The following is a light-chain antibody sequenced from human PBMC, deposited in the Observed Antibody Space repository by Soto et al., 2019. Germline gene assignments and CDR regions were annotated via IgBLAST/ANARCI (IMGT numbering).Light chain of an antibody. CDR1: TSDIAGYNS. V-gene: IGLV2-14*03. J-gene: IGLJ2*01. CDR3: SSYTISSAYVV. Sequence: QSALTQPASVSGSPGQSITISCTGTTSDIAGYNSVSWYQLHPGKAPKLIIYEVTNRPSGVPDRFSGSKSDNTASLTISGLQAEDEADYYCSSYTISSAYVVFGGGTKVTVL. CDR2: EVT.